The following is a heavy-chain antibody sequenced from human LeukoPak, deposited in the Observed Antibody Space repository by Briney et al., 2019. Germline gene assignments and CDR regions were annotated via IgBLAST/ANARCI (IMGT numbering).Heavy chain of an antibody. CDR1: GYTFTGYY. Sequence: ASVKVSCKASGYTFTGYYMHWVRQAPGQGLEWMGWINPNSGGTNYAQKFQGRVTMTRDTSISTAYMELSRLRSDDTAVYYCARGSLYPKRNSGGPLDVWGKGTTVTISS. D-gene: IGHD6-19*01. V-gene: IGHV1-2*02. CDR3: ARGSLYPKRNSGGPLDV. CDR2: INPNSGGT. J-gene: IGHJ6*04.